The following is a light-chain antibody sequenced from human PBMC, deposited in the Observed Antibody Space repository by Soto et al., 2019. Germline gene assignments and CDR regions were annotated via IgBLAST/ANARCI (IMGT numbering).Light chain of an antibody. CDR1: QSVSSSY. Sequence: EIVLTQSPGTLSLSPGERATLSCRASQSVSSSYLAWYQQKPGQAPRLLIYGASSRATGIPDRFSGSGSGREFTLTISRLEPDDFAVYYCQQYGSSPAVTFGGRTKVEIK. V-gene: IGKV3-20*01. CDR3: QQYGSSPAVT. J-gene: IGKJ4*01. CDR2: GAS.